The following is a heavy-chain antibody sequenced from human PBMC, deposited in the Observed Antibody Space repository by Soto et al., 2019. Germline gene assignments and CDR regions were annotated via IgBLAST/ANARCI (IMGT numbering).Heavy chain of an antibody. J-gene: IGHJ5*02. V-gene: IGHV1-24*01. CDR1: GYTLTELS. CDR3: ARGPFHSSGPVGWFDP. D-gene: IGHD6-19*01. Sequence: ASVKVSCKVSGYTLTELSMHWVRQAPGKGLGWMGWFDAEDGKTIYAQKLQGRVTMTTDTSTSTAYMELRSLRSDDTAVYYCARGPFHSSGPVGWFDPWGQGTLVTVSS. CDR2: FDAEDGKT.